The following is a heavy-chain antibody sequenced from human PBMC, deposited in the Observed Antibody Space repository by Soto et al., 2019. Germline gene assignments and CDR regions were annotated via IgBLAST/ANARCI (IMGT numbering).Heavy chain of an antibody. J-gene: IGHJ6*02. CDR2: IVVGSGNT. Sequence: SVKVSCKASGFTFTSSAVQWVLARGQRLEWIGWIVVGSGNTNYAQKFQERDTITRDMSTSTAYMELSSLRSEDTAVYYCAASGNWNYDYYYGMDVWGQGTTVTVSS. CDR1: GFTFTSSA. CDR3: AASGNWNYDYYYGMDV. D-gene: IGHD1-7*01. V-gene: IGHV1-58*01.